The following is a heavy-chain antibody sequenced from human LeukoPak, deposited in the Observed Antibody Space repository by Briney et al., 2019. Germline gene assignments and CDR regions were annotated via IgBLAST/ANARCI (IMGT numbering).Heavy chain of an antibody. D-gene: IGHD6-19*01. CDR3: ARRYAGGWTDY. CDR2: MNPENGNT. CDR1: GYTFSSND. Sequence: GASVKVSFKASGYTFSSNDINWVRQAPGQGLEWMGWMNPENGNTGYAERFQGRVTLTRNTSISTAYMELSSLGSEDTAVYYRARRYAGGWTDYWGQGTLVTVSS. J-gene: IGHJ4*02. V-gene: IGHV1-8*01.